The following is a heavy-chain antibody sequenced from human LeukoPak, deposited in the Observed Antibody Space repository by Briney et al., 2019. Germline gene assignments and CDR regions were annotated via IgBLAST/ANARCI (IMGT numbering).Heavy chain of an antibody. CDR1: GGSISSYY. Sequence: KPSETLSLTCTVSGGSISSYYWSWIRQPPGKGLEWIGYIYYSGSTNYNPSLKSRVTISVDTSKNQFSLKLSSVTAADTAVYYCARHFYYDDAFDIWGQGTMVTVSS. J-gene: IGHJ3*02. CDR2: IYYSGST. V-gene: IGHV4-59*08. CDR3: ARHFYYDDAFDI. D-gene: IGHD3-22*01.